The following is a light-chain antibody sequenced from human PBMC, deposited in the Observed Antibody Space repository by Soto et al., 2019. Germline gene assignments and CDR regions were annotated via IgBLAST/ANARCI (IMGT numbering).Light chain of an antibody. V-gene: IGKV1-39*01. CDR2: AAS. Sequence: DIQMTQSPSSLSASVGDRVTITCRASQSISSYLNWYQQKPGKAPKLLIYAASSLQSGVPSRFSGSGSGTDFTLTISSLQPEDFATYYCQQSYSTPIVTFGQGTKVDIK. CDR1: QSISSY. CDR3: QQSYSTPIVT. J-gene: IGKJ1*01.